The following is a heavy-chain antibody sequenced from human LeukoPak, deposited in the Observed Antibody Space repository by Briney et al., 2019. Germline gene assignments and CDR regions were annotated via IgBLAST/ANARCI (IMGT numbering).Heavy chain of an antibody. J-gene: IGHJ5*02. Sequence: PSVTLSLTCAVYGGSFSGYYWSWIRQPPGKGLEWIGEINHSGGTNYNPSLKSRVTISVDTSKNQFPLKLSSVTAADTAVYYCARAGLYNWNYVDWFDPWGQGTLVTVSS. D-gene: IGHD1-7*01. CDR3: ARAGLYNWNYVDWFDP. CDR1: GGSFSGYY. CDR2: INHSGGT. V-gene: IGHV4-34*01.